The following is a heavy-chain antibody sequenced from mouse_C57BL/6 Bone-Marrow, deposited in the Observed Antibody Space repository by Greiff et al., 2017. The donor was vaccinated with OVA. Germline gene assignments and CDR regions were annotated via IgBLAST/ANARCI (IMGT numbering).Heavy chain of an antibody. CDR3: SRWGLCKAWFAY. J-gene: IGHJ3*01. V-gene: IGHV1-69*01. CDR1: GYTFTSYW. D-gene: IGHD1-3*01. Sequence: QVQLKQPGAELVMPGASVKLSCKASGYTFTSYWMQWVKQRPGQGLEWIGEIDPSDSYTNYNQKFKGKSTLTVDKSSSSAYMQLSSLTSEDSAVYYCSRWGLCKAWFAYWGQGTLVTVSA. CDR2: IDPSDSYT.